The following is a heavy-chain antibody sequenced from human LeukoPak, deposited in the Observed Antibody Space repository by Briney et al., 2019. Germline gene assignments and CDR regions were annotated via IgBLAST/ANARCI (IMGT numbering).Heavy chain of an antibody. CDR2: INTSGST. J-gene: IGHJ6*02. D-gene: IGHD2-15*01. V-gene: IGHV4-4*07. CDR1: GGSISNYY. CDR3: AREGGGRPLDV. Sequence: KASETLSLTCSVSGGSISNYYWTWIRQPAGKGLEWIGRINTSGSTNYNPSLKSRVTMSVDTSKNQFSLKLRSVTAADTAVYYCAREGGGRPLDVWGQGTTVTVSS.